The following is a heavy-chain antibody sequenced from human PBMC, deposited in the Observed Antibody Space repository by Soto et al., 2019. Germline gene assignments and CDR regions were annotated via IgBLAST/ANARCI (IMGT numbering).Heavy chain of an antibody. CDR2: IWYDGSKK. Sequence: GGSLRLSCAASGFIFSNLGMHWVRQAPGKGLEWVAVIWYDGSKKYYADSVKGRFTISRDNSKNTLYLQMDSLRAEDTAVYYCARGYYSGIVHHFDFWGQGTLVTVSS. D-gene: IGHD3-10*01. V-gene: IGHV3-33*01. CDR3: ARGYYSGIVHHFDF. J-gene: IGHJ4*02. CDR1: GFIFSNLG.